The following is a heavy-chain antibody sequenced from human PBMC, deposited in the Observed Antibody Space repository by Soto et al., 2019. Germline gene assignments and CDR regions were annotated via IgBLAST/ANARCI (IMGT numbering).Heavy chain of an antibody. CDR3: ASLGGYYGMDV. Sequence: QVQLVQSGAEVKKPGSSVKVSCKASGGTFSSYTISWVRQAPGQGLEWMGRIIPILGLTNYPQKFQGRVTMTADKSTSTAYMELSSLRSEDTAVYYCASLGGYYGMDVWGQGTTVTVSS. J-gene: IGHJ6*02. CDR2: IIPILGLT. D-gene: IGHD3-10*01. V-gene: IGHV1-69*02. CDR1: GGTFSSYT.